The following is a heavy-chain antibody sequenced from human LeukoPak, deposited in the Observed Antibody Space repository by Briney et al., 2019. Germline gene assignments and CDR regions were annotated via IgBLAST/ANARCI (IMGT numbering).Heavy chain of an antibody. J-gene: IGHJ4*02. CDR2: ISSSSSYI. D-gene: IGHD3-3*01. V-gene: IGHV3-21*01. CDR3: AKDSPWSVMYYFDY. Sequence: GGSLRLSCAASGFTFSSYSMNWVRQAPGKGLEWVSSISSSSSYIYYADSVKGRFTISRDNAKNSLYLQMNSLRAEDTAVYYCAKDSPWSVMYYFDYWGQGTLVTVSS. CDR1: GFTFSSYS.